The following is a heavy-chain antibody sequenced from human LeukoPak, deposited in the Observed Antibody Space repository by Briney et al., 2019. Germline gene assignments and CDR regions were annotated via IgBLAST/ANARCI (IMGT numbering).Heavy chain of an antibody. Sequence: NPSETLSLTCAVYGGSFSGYYWSWIRQPPGKGLEWIGEINHSGSTNYNPSLKSRVTISVDTSKNQFSLKLSSVTAADTAVYYCATTSGDCSSTSCYTRQYYYYYYGMDVWGQGTTVTVSS. J-gene: IGHJ6*02. CDR1: GGSFSGYY. D-gene: IGHD2-2*02. CDR2: INHSGST. CDR3: ATTSGDCSSTSCYTRQYYYYYYGMDV. V-gene: IGHV4-34*01.